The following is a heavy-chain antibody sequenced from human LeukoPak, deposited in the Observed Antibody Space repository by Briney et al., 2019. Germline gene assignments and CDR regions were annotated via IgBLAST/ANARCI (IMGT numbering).Heavy chain of an antibody. CDR3: AKIPGDSFFDV. V-gene: IGHV3-23*01. D-gene: IGHD2-21*01. Sequence: GGSLRLSCVGTGFSFSSFSMNWVRQAPGKGLEWVATISGSGTYYLDSVKGRFTISRDDFRSTVSLQMNSLRADDTALYYCAKIPGDSFFDVWGQGTLVTVSS. CDR1: GFSFSSFS. CDR2: ISGSGT. J-gene: IGHJ4*02.